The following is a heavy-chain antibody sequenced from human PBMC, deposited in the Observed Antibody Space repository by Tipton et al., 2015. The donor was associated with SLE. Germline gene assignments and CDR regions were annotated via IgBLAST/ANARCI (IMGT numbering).Heavy chain of an antibody. CDR2: IYHSGST. Sequence: TLSLTCTVSGGSISSHYWSWSRQPPGKGPEWMGSIYHSGSTYYNPSLPSRVTISVDTTKNQLSLKLSPVTAADTAVYYCARVSTVTTDYCYGMDVWGQGTTVTVSS. J-gene: IGHJ6*02. CDR1: GGSISSHY. V-gene: IGHV4-59*08. CDR3: ARVSTVTTDYCYGMDV. D-gene: IGHD4-17*01.